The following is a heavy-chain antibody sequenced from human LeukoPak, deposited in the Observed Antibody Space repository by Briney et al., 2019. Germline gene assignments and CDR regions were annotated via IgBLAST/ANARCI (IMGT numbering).Heavy chain of an antibody. V-gene: IGHV3-30*18. D-gene: IGHD5-18*01. CDR2: ISYDGSNK. CDR3: AKVDTAYAFDI. Sequence: GRSLRLSCAASGFTFSSYGMHWVRQAPGKGLEWVAVISYDGSNKYYADSVKGRFTISRDNSKNTLYLQMNSLRAEDTAVYYCAKVDTAYAFDIWGQGTMVTVSS. CDR1: GFTFSSYG. J-gene: IGHJ3*02.